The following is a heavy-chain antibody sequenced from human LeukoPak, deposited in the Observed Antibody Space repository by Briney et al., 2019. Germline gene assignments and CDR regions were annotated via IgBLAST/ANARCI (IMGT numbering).Heavy chain of an antibody. CDR1: GYTFTSYD. CDR2: MNPNSGNT. V-gene: IGHV1-8*01. Sequence: ASVKVSCKASGYTFTSYDINWVRQATGQGLEWMGWMNPNSGNTGYAQKFQGRATMTRNTPISTAYMELSSLRSEDTAVYYCARGVASSSWYNYYYYYMDVWGKGTTVTVSS. CDR3: ARGVASSSWYNYYYYYMDV. J-gene: IGHJ6*03. D-gene: IGHD6-13*01.